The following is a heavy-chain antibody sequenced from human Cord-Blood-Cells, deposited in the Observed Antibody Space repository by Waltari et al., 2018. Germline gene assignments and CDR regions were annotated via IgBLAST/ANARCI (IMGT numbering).Heavy chain of an antibody. CDR1: GGSFSGYY. CDR3: ARGHGELLSSTSCCDY. D-gene: IGHD2-2*01. J-gene: IGHJ4*02. V-gene: IGHV4-34*01. Sequence: QVQLQQWGAGLLKPSETLSLTCAVYGGSFSGYYWSWIRQPPGKGLEWIGEINHSGSTNYNPSLKSRVTISVDTSKNQFSLKLSSVTAADTAVYYCARGHGELLSSTSCCDYWGQGTLVTVSS. CDR2: INHSGST.